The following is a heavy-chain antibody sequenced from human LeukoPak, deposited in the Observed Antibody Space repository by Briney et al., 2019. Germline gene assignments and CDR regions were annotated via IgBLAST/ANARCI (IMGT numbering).Heavy chain of an antibody. J-gene: IGHJ4*02. V-gene: IGHV3-23*01. D-gene: IGHD2-15*01. CDR1: GFTFSSYS. CDR2: ISGSGGST. CDR3: AKLYCSGSSCYSIDH. Sequence: GGSLRLSCAASGFTFSSYSMNWVRQAPGKGLEWVSAISGSGGSTYYADSVKGRFTISRDNSKNTLYLQMNSLRAEDTAVYYCAKLYCSGSSCYSIDHWGQGTLVTVSS.